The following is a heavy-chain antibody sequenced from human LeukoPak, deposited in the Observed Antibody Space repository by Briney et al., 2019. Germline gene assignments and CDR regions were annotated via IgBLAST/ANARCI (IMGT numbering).Heavy chain of an antibody. J-gene: IGHJ5*02. V-gene: IGHV4-59*01. CDR1: GGSISSYY. D-gene: IGHD2-15*01. CDR3: ARDRGYCSGGSCYSIDWFDP. Sequence: SETLSLTCSVSGGSISSYYWNWIRQPPGKWLEWIGYIYYSGTSNYNPSLKSRVTISVDTSKNQFSLKLSSVTAADTAVYYCARDRGYCSGGSCYSIDWFDPWGQGTLVTVSS. CDR2: IYYSGTS.